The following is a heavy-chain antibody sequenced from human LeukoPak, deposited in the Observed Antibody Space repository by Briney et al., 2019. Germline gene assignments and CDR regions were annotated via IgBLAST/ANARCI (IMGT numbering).Heavy chain of an antibody. CDR3: ARPYGGNPRFDY. CDR2: ISPNSGGT. CDR1: GYTFTDYY. D-gene: IGHD4-23*01. J-gene: IGHJ4*02. V-gene: IGHV1-2*02. Sequence: ASVKVSCKASGYTFTDYYIHWVRQAPGQGLEWMGWISPNSGGTNYAQNFQGRVTMTRDTSISTAYMELSRLRSDDTAVYYCARPYGGNPRFDYWGQGTLVTVSS.